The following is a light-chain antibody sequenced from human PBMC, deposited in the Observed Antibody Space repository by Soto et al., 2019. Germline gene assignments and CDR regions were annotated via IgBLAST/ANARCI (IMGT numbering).Light chain of an antibody. CDR3: QQYYSTPYT. V-gene: IGKV4-1*01. CDR1: QSVLHNSNKENY. Sequence: DIVMTQSPDALAVSLGERATINCRSSQSVLHNSNKENYLAWYQKRPGQPPSLLIYRASTRESGVPDRFSGSGSGTEFTLTINSLQAEDVAVYYCQQYYSTPYTFGPGTKLEI. CDR2: RAS. J-gene: IGKJ2*01.